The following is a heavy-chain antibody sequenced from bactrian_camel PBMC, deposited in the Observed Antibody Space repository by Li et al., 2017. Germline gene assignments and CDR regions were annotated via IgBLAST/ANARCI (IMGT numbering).Heavy chain of an antibody. Sequence: VQLVESGGGSVRSGGSLKLSCAASGMKISNKCMSWFRQAPGKEREWVGGINTPTGMTYYVGSFEGRFTISRDNAKNTLYLQLNSLKTEDTAMYYCAPPPAGVSGQGTQVTVSS. J-gene: IGHJ4*01. CDR2: INTPTGMT. V-gene: IGHV3S1*01. CDR1: GMKISNKC.